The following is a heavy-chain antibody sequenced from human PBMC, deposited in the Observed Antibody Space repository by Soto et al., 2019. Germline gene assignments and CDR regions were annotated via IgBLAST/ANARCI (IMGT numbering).Heavy chain of an antibody. CDR2: INSDGSST. J-gene: IGHJ4*02. Sequence: GGSLRLSCAASGFTFSSYWMHWVRQAPGKGLVWVSRINSDGSSTNYADSVKGRFTISRDNAKYTLYLQLSSLRAEDTAVYYCARVYGDFDYWGQGTLVTVSS. CDR3: ARVYGDFDY. CDR1: GFTFSSYW. V-gene: IGHV3-74*01. D-gene: IGHD4-17*01.